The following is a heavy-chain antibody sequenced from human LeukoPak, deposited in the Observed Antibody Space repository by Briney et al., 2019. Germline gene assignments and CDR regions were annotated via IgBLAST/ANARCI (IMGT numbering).Heavy chain of an antibody. CDR2: IYSGGST. CDR1: GFAVSSNY. CDR3: ARDRRAVAGTSH. Sequence: PGGSLRLSCAASGFAVSSNYMSWVRQAPGKGLEWVSVIYSGGSTYYADSVKGRFTISRDNSKNTLYLQMNSLRAEDTAVYYCARDRRAVAGTSHWGQGTLVTVSS. V-gene: IGHV3-53*01. J-gene: IGHJ4*02. D-gene: IGHD6-19*01.